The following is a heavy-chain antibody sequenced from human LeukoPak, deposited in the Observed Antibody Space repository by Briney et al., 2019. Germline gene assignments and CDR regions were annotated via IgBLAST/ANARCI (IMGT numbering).Heavy chain of an antibody. D-gene: IGHD3-10*01. CDR1: GGTFSSYA. CDR3: ASGGGASYADY. V-gene: IGHV1-69*05. Sequence: GASVKVSCKASGGTFSSYAISWVRQAPGQGLEWMGGIIPIFGTANYAQKFQGRVTITRDTSASTAYMELSSLRSEDTAVYYCASGGGASYADYWGQGTLVTVSS. J-gene: IGHJ4*02. CDR2: IIPIFGTA.